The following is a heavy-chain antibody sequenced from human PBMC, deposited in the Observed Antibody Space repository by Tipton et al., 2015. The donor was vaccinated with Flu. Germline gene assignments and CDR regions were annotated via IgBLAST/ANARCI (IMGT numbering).Heavy chain of an antibody. J-gene: IGHJ5*02. CDR3: ARGGKSYSSGWHGP. V-gene: IGHV4-59*01. CDR1: GGSISTYY. Sequence: TLSLTCTVSGGSISTYYWSWIRQSPGRGLEWIGYIHYSGGTNYNPSLKSRVTMSVDAPKNEFSLKVRSVTAADTAVYYCARGGKSYSSGWHGPWGQGTLVTVSS. D-gene: IGHD6-19*01. CDR2: IHYSGGT.